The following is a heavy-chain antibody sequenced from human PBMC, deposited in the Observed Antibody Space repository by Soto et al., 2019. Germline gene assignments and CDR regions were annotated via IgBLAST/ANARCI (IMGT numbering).Heavy chain of an antibody. V-gene: IGHV1-69*01. Sequence: QVQLVQSGAEVKKPGSSVQVSCKASGGTFSSYAISWVRQAPGQGLEWMGGIIPIFGTANYAQKFQGRVTITADESTSTAYMELSSLRSEDTAVYYCARGYYYDSSGYYETSIDYWGQGTLVTVSS. D-gene: IGHD3-22*01. CDR2: IIPIFGTA. CDR1: GGTFSSYA. J-gene: IGHJ4*02. CDR3: ARGYYYDSSGYYETSIDY.